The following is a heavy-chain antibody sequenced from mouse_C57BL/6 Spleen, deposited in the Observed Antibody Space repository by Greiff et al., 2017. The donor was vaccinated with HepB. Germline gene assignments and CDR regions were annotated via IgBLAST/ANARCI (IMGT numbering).Heavy chain of an antibody. CDR2: IDPEDGDT. D-gene: IGHD3-1*01. Sequence: EVQLQQSGAELVKPGASVKLSCTASGFKFTDYYMHWVKQRTEQGLEWIGRIDPEDGDTKYTPKFQGKATITADTSSNTAYLQLSSLTSEDTAVYYSARSAGATEDYWGQGTTLTVSS. J-gene: IGHJ2*01. CDR1: GFKFTDYY. CDR3: ARSAGATEDY. V-gene: IGHV14-2*01.